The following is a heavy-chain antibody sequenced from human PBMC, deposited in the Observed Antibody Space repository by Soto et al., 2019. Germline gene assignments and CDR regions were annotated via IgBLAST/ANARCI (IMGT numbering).Heavy chain of an antibody. D-gene: IGHD3-9*01. J-gene: IGHJ4*02. V-gene: IGHV3-49*03. CDR1: GFTFGDHH. Sequence: QTGGSLRLSCTASGFTFGDHHVSWFRQAPGKGLEWIGVIKSKAYGATTEYAASVEGRFTISRDDSKTVAYLQMSSLNTDDTAVYYCSRVRYDILTGYYLFDYWGQGSLVTVSS. CDR3: SRVRYDILTGYYLFDY. CDR2: IKSKAYGATT.